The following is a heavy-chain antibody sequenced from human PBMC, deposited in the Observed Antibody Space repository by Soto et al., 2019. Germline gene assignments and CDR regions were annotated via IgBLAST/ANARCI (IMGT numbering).Heavy chain of an antibody. V-gene: IGHV3-30-3*01. J-gene: IGHJ4*02. D-gene: IGHD6-25*01. Sequence: GGSLRLSCAASGFTFSSFPLDCFRQAPGKGLEWVASISPDQNIYFYADFVKGRFTLSRDNSKNTLHMQMNSLTSDDTAVYYCVRDHSNTAAGTGFDLWGQGTMVTVSS. CDR1: GFTFSSFP. CDR3: VRDHSNTAAGTGFDL. CDR2: ISPDQNIY.